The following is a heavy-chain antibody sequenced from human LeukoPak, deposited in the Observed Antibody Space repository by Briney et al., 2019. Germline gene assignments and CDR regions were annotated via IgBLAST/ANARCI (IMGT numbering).Heavy chain of an antibody. D-gene: IGHD3-10*01. V-gene: IGHV3-23*01. Sequence: GGSLRLSCAASGFTFSDYAMSWVRQAPGKGLEWVSAIGGNSDFIYYAEYVKGRYTISRDNSKETLYLQVNSLRAEDTAVYYCAKADGGWGVIIKDWGQGTLVTVSS. J-gene: IGHJ4*02. CDR1: GFTFSDYA. CDR3: AKADGGWGVIIKD. CDR2: IGGNSDFI.